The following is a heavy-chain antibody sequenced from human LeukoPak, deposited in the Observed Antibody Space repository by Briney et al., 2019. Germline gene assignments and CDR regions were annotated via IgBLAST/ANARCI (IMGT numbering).Heavy chain of an antibody. CDR3: ARSHGPTSYYFDY. CDR2: IYSGGST. D-gene: IGHD6-6*01. V-gene: IGHV3-66*01. CDR1: GFTVSSNY. J-gene: IGHJ4*02. Sequence: GGSLRLSCAASGFTVSSNYMSWVRQAPGKGLEWVSVIYSGGSTYYADSVKGRFTISRDNSKNTLYLQMNSLRAEDTAVYYCARSHGPTSYYFDYWGQGTLVTVSS.